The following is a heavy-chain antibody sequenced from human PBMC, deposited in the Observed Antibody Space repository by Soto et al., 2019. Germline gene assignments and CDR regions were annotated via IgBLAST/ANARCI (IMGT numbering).Heavy chain of an antibody. CDR1: GYSISSGYY. CDR3: ARAGPGIAAAGSWFDP. D-gene: IGHD6-13*01. Sequence: LSLTCAVSGYSISSGYYWGWIRQPPGKGLEWIGSIYHSGSTYYNPSLKSRVTISVDTSKNQFSLKLSSVTAADTAVYYCARAGPGIAAAGSWFDPWGQGTLVTVSS. CDR2: IYHSGST. V-gene: IGHV4-38-2*01. J-gene: IGHJ5*02.